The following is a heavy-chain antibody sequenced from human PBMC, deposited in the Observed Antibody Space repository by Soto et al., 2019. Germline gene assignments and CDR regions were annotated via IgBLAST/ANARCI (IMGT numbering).Heavy chain of an antibody. D-gene: IGHD3-16*01. Sequence: QVQLVQSGAEVKKPGASVKISCKKSGYTFTSYYLYWVRQAPGQGLEWMGIINPSGGHTNYAQKFHGRVTMTRDTSTSTVYMELSSLRSEDTAVYYCARGSHVEYNWFDPWGQGTLVTVSS. CDR2: INPSGGHT. V-gene: IGHV1-46*01. CDR3: ARGSHVEYNWFDP. J-gene: IGHJ5*02. CDR1: GYTFTSYY.